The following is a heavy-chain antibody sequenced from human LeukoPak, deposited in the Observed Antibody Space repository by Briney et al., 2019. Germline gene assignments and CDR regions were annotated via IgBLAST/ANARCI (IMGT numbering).Heavy chain of an antibody. Sequence: QTGGSLRLSCAASGFTFSSYAMHWVRQAPGKGLEYVSAISSNGGSTYYAKSVRGRFTVSRDNSKNTLYLQMGSLRAEDVAVYYCARGSTVTTLPPDYWGQGTLVTVSS. D-gene: IGHD4-17*01. V-gene: IGHV3-64*01. CDR3: ARGSTVTTLPPDY. J-gene: IGHJ4*02. CDR2: ISSNGGST. CDR1: GFTFSSYA.